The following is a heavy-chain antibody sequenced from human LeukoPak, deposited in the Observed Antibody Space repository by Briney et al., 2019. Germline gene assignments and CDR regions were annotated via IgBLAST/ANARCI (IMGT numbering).Heavy chain of an antibody. CDR1: GFTFTDYG. D-gene: IGHD6-13*01. CDR3: AKDGYSSSWYYDY. Sequence: GGTLRLSCAASGFTFTDYGMSWVRQAPGKGLEWVSAISGSGGSTHYADSVKGRFTISRDNSNNTLYLQMNSLRAEDTAVYYCAKDGYSSSWYYDYWGQGTLVTVSS. J-gene: IGHJ4*02. CDR2: ISGSGGST. V-gene: IGHV3-23*01.